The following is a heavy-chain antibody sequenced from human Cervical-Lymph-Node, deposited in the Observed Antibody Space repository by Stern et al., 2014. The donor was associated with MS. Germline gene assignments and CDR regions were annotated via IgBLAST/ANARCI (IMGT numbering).Heavy chain of an antibody. CDR2: IISSSRYI. Sequence: EVQLVESGGGLVKPGGSLRLSCTGSGFTFSGYTMNWVRQAPGKGLEWVSSIISSSRYIYYSDSAKGRFTISRDNVNSSVYLHMDSLRVEDTAVSFCARGKEGRWAHWGQGTLVTVSS. J-gene: IGHJ1*01. CDR1: GFTFSGYT. V-gene: IGHV3-21*01. CDR3: ARGKEGRWAH. D-gene: IGHD4-23*01.